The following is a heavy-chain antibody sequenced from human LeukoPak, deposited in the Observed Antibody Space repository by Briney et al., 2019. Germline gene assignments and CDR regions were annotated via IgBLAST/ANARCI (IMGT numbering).Heavy chain of an antibody. Sequence: GGSLRLSCAASGVSFSTTWMHWVRQAPGKGLMWVSHVSSDGSRTYADSVKGRFTVSRDNNKDMVYLQMSSLRAEDTAVYYCATDGAYGLTHWGQGTLVTVSS. V-gene: IGHV3-74*01. CDR2: VSSDGSRT. D-gene: IGHD3-16*01. CDR1: GVSFSTTW. CDR3: ATDGAYGLTH. J-gene: IGHJ4*02.